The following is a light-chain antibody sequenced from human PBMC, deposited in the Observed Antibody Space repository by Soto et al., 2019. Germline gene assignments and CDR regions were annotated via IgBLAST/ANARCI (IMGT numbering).Light chain of an antibody. CDR2: RAS. CDR3: QEYKSYSPST. Sequence: DIQLTQFPSTLSASIGDRVTITCRATQTIGSWLAWYQQKPGKAPKLLIYRASSLETGVPSRFSGSGSGTEFTLTISSLQPDDFASYYCQEYKSYSPSTFGQGTRLEIK. V-gene: IGKV1-5*03. J-gene: IGKJ2*01. CDR1: QTIGSW.